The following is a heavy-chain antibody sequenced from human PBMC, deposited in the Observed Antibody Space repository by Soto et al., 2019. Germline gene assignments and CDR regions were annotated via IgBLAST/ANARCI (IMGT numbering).Heavy chain of an antibody. CDR1: GGSFSGYY. V-gene: IGHV4-34*01. CDR3: ARRPAWVGGKSYYFDY. D-gene: IGHD1-26*01. CDR2: INHSGST. J-gene: IGHJ4*02. Sequence: SETLSLTCAVYGGSFSGYYWSWIRQPPGKGLEWIGEINHSGSTNYNPSLKSRVTISVDTSKNQFSLKLSSVTAADTAVYYCARRPAWVGGKSYYFDYWGQGTLVTVSS.